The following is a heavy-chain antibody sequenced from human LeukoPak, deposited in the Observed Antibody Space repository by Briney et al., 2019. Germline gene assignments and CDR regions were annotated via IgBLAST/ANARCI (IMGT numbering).Heavy chain of an antibody. V-gene: IGHV1-58*01. J-gene: IGHJ6*02. Sequence: SVKVSCKASGFTFPSSGVQWVRQARGQRLEWIGWIVVGSGNTNYARKFQERVTITGDMSTSTAYMELSSLRSEDTAVYYCAAVGWEYSSSPLPVDVWGQGTTVTVSS. CDR1: GFTFPSSG. D-gene: IGHD6-6*01. CDR3: AAVGWEYSSSPLPVDV. CDR2: IVVGSGNT.